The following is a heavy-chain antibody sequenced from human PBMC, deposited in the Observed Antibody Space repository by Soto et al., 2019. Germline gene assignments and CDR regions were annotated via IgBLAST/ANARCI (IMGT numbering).Heavy chain of an antibody. CDR3: ARGSSWIFFDY. J-gene: IGHJ4*02. V-gene: IGHV1-69*02. Sequence: QVQLVQSGAEVKKPGSSVKVSCKASGGTFSSYTISWVRQAPGQGLEWMGRIIPILGIANYAQKFQGRVTITAAKSTSTAYMALSSLRSEDTAVYYCARGSSWIFFDYWGQGTLVTVSS. D-gene: IGHD6-13*01. CDR1: GGTFSSYT. CDR2: IIPILGIA.